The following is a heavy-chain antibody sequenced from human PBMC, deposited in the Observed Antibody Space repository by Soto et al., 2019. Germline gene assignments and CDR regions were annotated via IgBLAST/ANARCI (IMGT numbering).Heavy chain of an antibody. CDR2: INAGNGNT. CDR1: GYTFTSYA. J-gene: IGHJ4*02. V-gene: IGHV1-3*01. CDR3: ARGDGYYYFDY. Sequence: QVQPVQSGAEVKKPGASVKVSCKASGYTFTSYAMHWVRQAPGQRLEWMGWINAGNGNTKYSQKFQGRVTITRDTSASTADMELSSLRSEDTAVYYCARGDGYYYFDYWGQGTLVTVSS. D-gene: IGHD3-22*01.